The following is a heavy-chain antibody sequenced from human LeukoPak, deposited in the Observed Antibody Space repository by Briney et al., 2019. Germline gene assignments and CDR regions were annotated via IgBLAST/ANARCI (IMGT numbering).Heavy chain of an antibody. D-gene: IGHD2-2*01. Sequence: SETLSLTCTVSGGSMNNYYWNWIRQPPGKGLEWIGYSYYSGSTNYNPSLKSRVNISVDTSKNQFSLNLSSVTAADTAVYYCARLGSVAMPFDYWGQGTLVTVSS. J-gene: IGHJ4*02. CDR1: GGSMNNYY. V-gene: IGHV4-59*08. CDR2: SYYSGST. CDR3: ARLGSVAMPFDY.